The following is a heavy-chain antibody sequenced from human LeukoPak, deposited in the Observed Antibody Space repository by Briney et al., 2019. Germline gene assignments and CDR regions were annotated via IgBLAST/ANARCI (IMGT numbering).Heavy chain of an antibody. J-gene: IGHJ4*02. CDR3: ARMSYSYDHFDY. CDR1: GGSISSGNYY. Sequence: SSETLSLTCTVYGGSISSGNYYWSWIRQPAGKGLEWIGRFYTSGNTNYNPSLKSRVTISVDMSKNQFSLKLSSLTAADTAVYYCARMSYSYDHFDYWGQGTLVTVSS. CDR2: FYTSGNT. D-gene: IGHD5-18*01. V-gene: IGHV4-61*02.